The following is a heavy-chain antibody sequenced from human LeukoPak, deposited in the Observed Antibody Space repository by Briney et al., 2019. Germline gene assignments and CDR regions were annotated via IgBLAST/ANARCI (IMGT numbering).Heavy chain of an antibody. CDR3: AKDSVYGGYAGS. CDR2: ISGSGGST. D-gene: IGHD5-12*01. V-gene: IGHV3-23*01. Sequence: GGSPRLSCAASGFTFSSYAMSWVRQAPGKGLEWVSAISGSGGSTYYADSVKGRFTISRDNSKNTLYLQMNSLRAEDTAVYYCAKDSVYGGYAGSWGQGTLVTVSS. CDR1: GFTFSSYA. J-gene: IGHJ5*02.